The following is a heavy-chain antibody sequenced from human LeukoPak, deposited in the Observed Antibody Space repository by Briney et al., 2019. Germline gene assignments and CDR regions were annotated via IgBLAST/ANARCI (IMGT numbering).Heavy chain of an antibody. CDR3: ARDYDYGSGSYHDY. V-gene: IGHV3-66*01. CDR2: IYSGGST. J-gene: IGHJ4*02. CDR1: GFTVSSNY. D-gene: IGHD3-10*01. Sequence: QSGGSLRLSCAASGFTVSSNYMNWVRQAPGKGLEWVSVIYSGGSTYYADSVKGRFTISRDNSKNTLYLQMNSLRAEDTAVYYCARDYDYGSGSYHDYWGQGTLVTVSS.